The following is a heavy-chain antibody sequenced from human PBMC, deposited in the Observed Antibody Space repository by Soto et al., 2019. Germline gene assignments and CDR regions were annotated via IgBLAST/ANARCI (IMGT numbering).Heavy chain of an antibody. CDR2: INPSGGST. D-gene: IGHD6-19*01. V-gene: IGHV1-46*01. CDR3: ARGGGSSGWYEADYYGMDV. CDR1: GYTFTSYY. Sequence: ASVKVSCKASGYTFTSYYMHWVRQAPGQGLEWMGIINPSGGSTSYAQKFQSRVTMTRDTSTSTVYMELSSLRSEDTAVYYCARGGGSSGWYEADYYGMDVWGQGTTVTVSS. J-gene: IGHJ6*02.